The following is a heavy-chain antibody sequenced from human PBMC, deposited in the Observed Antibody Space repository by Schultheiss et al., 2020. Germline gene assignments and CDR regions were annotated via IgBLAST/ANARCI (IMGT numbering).Heavy chain of an antibody. Sequence: GGSLRLSCAASGFTFSSYGMHWVRQAPGKGLEWVAVISYDGSNKYYADSVKGRFTISRDNSKDTLYLQMNSLSAEDTAIYYCAKDSGYSEYNYYYGMDVWGPGTTVTVSS. D-gene: IGHD5-24*01. CDR2: ISYDGSNK. CDR1: GFTFSSYG. V-gene: IGHV3-30*18. J-gene: IGHJ6*02. CDR3: AKDSGYSEYNYYYGMDV.